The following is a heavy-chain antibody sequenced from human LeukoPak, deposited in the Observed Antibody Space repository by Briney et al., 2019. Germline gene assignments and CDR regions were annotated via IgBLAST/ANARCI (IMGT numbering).Heavy chain of an antibody. V-gene: IGHV3-53*01. CDR2: LYSGGST. Sequence: GGSPRLSCAASGLTVSSSYMSWVRQAPGKGLEWVSVLYSGGSTYYADSVKGRFTISRDNSKNTLYLQMNSLRAEDTAVYYCARSREHKYEVDYWGQGTLVTVSS. CDR3: ARSREHKYEVDY. D-gene: IGHD1/OR15-1a*01. CDR1: GLTVSSSY. J-gene: IGHJ4*02.